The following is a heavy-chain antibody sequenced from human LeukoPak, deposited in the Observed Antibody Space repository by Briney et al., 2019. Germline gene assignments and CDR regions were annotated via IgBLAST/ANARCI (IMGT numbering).Heavy chain of an antibody. CDR2: ISSSGSTI. J-gene: IGHJ4*02. D-gene: IGHD2-15*01. CDR3: ARDHIVVVVAATYRYFDY. CDR1: GFTFSSYW. Sequence: PGGSLRLSCAASGFTFSSYWMSWVRQTPGKGLEWVSYISSSGSTICYADSVKGRFTISRDNAKNSLYLQMNSLRAEDTAVYYCARDHIVVVVAATYRYFDYWGQGTLVTVSS. V-gene: IGHV3-48*04.